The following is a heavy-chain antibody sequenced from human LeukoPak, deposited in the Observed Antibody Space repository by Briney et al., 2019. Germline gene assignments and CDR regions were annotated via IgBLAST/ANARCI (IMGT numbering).Heavy chain of an antibody. J-gene: IGHJ4*02. D-gene: IGHD4-23*01. CDR1: GGTFSSYA. CDR2: IIPILGIA. CDR3: ARESGDYGGSQFDY. Sequence: SVKVSCKASGGTFSSYAISWVRQAPGQGLEWMGRIIPILGIANYAQKFQGRVTITADKSTSTAYMELSSLRSEDTAVYYCARESGDYGGSQFDYWGQGTLVTVSS. V-gene: IGHV1-69*04.